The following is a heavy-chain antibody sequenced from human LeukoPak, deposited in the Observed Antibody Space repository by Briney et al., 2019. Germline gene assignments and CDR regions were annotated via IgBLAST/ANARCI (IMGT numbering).Heavy chain of an antibody. Sequence: SETLSLTCTVSGGSISSGGYYWSWIRQHPGKGLEWIGYIYYSGSTYYNPSLKSRVTISVDTSKNQFSTKLRTVTAADTAVYYCDRGCSSTSCYYYYGMDVWGKGTTVTVSS. CDR1: GGSISSGGYY. CDR3: DRGCSSTSCYYYYGMDV. J-gene: IGHJ6*04. D-gene: IGHD2-2*01. V-gene: IGHV4-31*03. CDR2: IYYSGST.